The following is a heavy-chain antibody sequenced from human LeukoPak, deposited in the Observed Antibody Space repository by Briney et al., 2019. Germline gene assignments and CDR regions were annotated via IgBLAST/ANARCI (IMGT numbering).Heavy chain of an antibody. D-gene: IGHD2-2*01. V-gene: IGHV4-59*01. CDR2: IHYSGST. CDR1: GGSISSYY. CDR3: ARADYQPLLNFDY. J-gene: IGHJ4*02. Sequence: SETLSLTCTVSGGSISSYYWSWIRQPPGKGLEWIGYIHYSGSTNYNPSLKSRVTISADTSKNQFSLKLSSVTAADTAVYYCARADYQPLLNFDYWGQGTLVTVSS.